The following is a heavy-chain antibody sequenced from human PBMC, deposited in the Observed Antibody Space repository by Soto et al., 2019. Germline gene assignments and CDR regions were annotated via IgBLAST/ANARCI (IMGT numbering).Heavy chain of an antibody. V-gene: IGHV3-30*03. Sequence: LRLSCAASGFTFSSYVMHWVRQAPGKGLEWVAVISYDGSNKYYAGSVKGRFTISRDNSKNTLYLQMNSLRAEDMAVYYCARYMTTVPPDAFDVWGQGTMVTVSS. D-gene: IGHD4-17*01. J-gene: IGHJ3*01. CDR3: ARYMTTVPPDAFDV. CDR2: ISYDGSNK. CDR1: GFTFSSYV.